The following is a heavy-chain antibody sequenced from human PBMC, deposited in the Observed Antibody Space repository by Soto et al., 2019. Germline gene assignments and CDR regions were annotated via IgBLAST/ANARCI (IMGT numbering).Heavy chain of an antibody. D-gene: IGHD5-18*01. J-gene: IGHJ4*02. V-gene: IGHV1-69*13. CDR1: GCTFSSYA. CDR3: AMTNVDTDMGPFEY. Sequence: ASVKVSCKASGCTFSSYAISWVRQAPGQGLEWMGGIIPIFGTANYAQKFQGRVTITADESTSTAYMELSSLRSEDTAVYYCAMTNVDTDMGPFEYLGQGTLVIVSS. CDR2: IIPIFGTA.